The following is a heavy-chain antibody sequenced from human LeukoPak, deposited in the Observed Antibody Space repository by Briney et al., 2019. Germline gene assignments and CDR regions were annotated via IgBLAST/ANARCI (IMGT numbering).Heavy chain of an antibody. CDR3: ARDSPFTRTYYYDSSGYYYSSGWFDP. J-gene: IGHJ5*02. CDR2: MYHTGST. CDR1: GDSISRSSYY. D-gene: IGHD3-22*01. V-gene: IGHV4-39*07. Sequence: SETLSLTCTVSGDSISRSSYYWGWIRQPPGKGLEWIGSMYHTGSTYYNPSLKSRLTISVDTSKNQFSLKLRSVTAADTAVYYCARDSPFTRTYYYDSSGYYYSSGWFDPWGQGTLVTVSS.